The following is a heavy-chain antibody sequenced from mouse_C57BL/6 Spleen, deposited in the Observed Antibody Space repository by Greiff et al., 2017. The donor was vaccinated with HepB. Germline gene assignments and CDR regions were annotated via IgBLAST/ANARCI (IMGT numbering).Heavy chain of an antibody. J-gene: IGHJ4*01. V-gene: IGHV1-82*01. CDR1: GYAFSSSW. Sequence: VQLQESGPELVKPGASVKISCKASGYAFSSSWMNWVKQRPGKGLEWIGRIYPGDGDTNYNGKFKGKATLTADKSSSTAYMQLSSLTSEDSAVYFCARFFYGYDGAMDYWGQGTSVTVSS. D-gene: IGHD2-2*01. CDR2: IYPGDGDT. CDR3: ARFFYGYDGAMDY.